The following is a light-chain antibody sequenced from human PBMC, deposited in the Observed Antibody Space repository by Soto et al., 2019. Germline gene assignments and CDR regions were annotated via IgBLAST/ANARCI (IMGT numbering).Light chain of an antibody. CDR2: GAS. V-gene: IGKV3D-15*01. CDR1: QSVNIY. J-gene: IGKJ4*01. Sequence: EIVMTQSPATLSVSPGERATLSCRASQSVNIYLAWYQQQPGQAPRLLIFGASSRATGIPARFSVSGSGTEFNLTISSLQSEDFAVYFCQQYDDWLRLTFGGGTKVDI. CDR3: QQYDDWLRLT.